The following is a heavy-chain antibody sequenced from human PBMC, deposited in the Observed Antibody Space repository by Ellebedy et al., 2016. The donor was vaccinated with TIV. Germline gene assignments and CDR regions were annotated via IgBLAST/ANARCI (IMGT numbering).Heavy chain of an antibody. D-gene: IGHD1-26*01. Sequence: GESLKISCAASGFTFSSFAMSWVRQAPEKGLVWVSRINRDGSRATYADSVKGRFTFSRDDARKTLYLQMNNLRVEDTAIYYCLRDVGYDGHDWYFESWGRGTLVTVSS. V-gene: IGHV3-74*01. CDR3: LRDVGYDGHDWYFES. J-gene: IGHJ2*01. CDR1: GFTFSSFA. CDR2: INRDGSRA.